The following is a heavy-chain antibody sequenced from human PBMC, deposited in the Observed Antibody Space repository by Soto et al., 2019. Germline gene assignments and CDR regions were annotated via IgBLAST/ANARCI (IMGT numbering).Heavy chain of an antibody. D-gene: IGHD2-2*01. J-gene: IGHJ5*02. CDR2: INHSGST. Sequence: PSETLSLTCAVYGGSFSGYYWSWIRQPPGKGLEWIGEINHSGSTNYNPSLKSRVTISVDTSKNQFSLKLSSVTAADTAVYYCARGRRYCSSTSCFPWFDPWGQGTLVTFSS. V-gene: IGHV4-34*01. CDR3: ARGRRYCSSTSCFPWFDP. CDR1: GGSFSGYY.